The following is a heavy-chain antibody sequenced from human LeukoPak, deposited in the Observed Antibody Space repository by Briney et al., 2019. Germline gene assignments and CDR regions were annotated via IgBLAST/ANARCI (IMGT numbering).Heavy chain of an antibody. V-gene: IGHV3-7*01. CDR2: IKQDESEK. Sequence: GGSLRLSCAASGFTFSNYWMSWVRQAPGKGVEWVANIKQDESEKYFVDSTKGRFIISRDNVKKLLYLQMNSLRAEDTAVYYCARMSSSGYFLWGQGALVTVSS. CDR3: ARMSSSGYFL. J-gene: IGHJ4*02. CDR1: GFTFSNYW. D-gene: IGHD3-22*01.